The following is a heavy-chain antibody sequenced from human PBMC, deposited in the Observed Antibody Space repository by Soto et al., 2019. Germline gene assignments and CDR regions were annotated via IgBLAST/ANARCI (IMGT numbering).Heavy chain of an antibody. CDR3: ARDRTGPTVDFDI. J-gene: IGHJ3*02. Sequence: PGGSLRLSCAASGFTFSSYSMNWVRQAPGKGLEWVSSISSSSSYIYYADSVKGRFTISRDNAKNSLYLQMNSLRAEDTAVYYCARDRTGPTVDFDIWGQGNMVTVSS. CDR1: GFTFSSYS. D-gene: IGHD1-7*01. CDR2: ISSSSSYI. V-gene: IGHV3-21*01.